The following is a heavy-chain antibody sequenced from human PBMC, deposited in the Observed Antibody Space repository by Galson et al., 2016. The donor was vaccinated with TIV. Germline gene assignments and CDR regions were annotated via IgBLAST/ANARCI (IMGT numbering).Heavy chain of an antibody. D-gene: IGHD6-19*01. J-gene: IGHJ4*02. V-gene: IGHV3-23*01. CDR3: AKDGGGWYTTGWYYFDY. CDR2: LSGSGSKT. CDR1: GFTFNNFA. Sequence: SLRLSCAASGFTFNNFAMSWVRQAPGKGLEWVSSLSGSGSKTYYTDSVKGRFTISRDNSENTGYLLMNRLRAEDTAVYYCAKDGGGWYTTGWYYFDYWGQGALVTVSS.